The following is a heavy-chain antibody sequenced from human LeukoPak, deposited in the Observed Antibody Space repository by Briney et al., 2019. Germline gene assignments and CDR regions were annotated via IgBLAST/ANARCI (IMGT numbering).Heavy chain of an antibody. V-gene: IGHV3-21*01. J-gene: IGHJ4*02. Sequence: GGSLRLSCAASGFTFSSYSMNWVRQAPGKGLEWASSISSSSSYIYYADSVKGRFTISRDNAKNSLYLQMNSLRAEDTAVYYCARVRIAVAGTGSYFDYWGQGTLVTVSS. D-gene: IGHD6-19*01. CDR1: GFTFSSYS. CDR3: ARVRIAVAGTGSYFDY. CDR2: ISSSSSYI.